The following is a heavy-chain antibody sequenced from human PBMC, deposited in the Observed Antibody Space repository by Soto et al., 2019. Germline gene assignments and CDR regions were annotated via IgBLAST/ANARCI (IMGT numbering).Heavy chain of an antibody. V-gene: IGHV1-18*01. CDR1: GYTFTSYG. J-gene: IGHJ4*02. D-gene: IGHD5-12*01. CDR2: ISAYNGNT. CDR3: ATGPIVATTNFDY. Sequence: QVQLVQSGAEVKKPGASVKVSCKASGYTFTSYGISWVRQAPGQGLEWMGWISAYNGNTNYAQKLQGRVTMTTDTSQSTAYMERRSLRSDDKAVYYCATGPIVATTNFDYWGQGNLGTVSS.